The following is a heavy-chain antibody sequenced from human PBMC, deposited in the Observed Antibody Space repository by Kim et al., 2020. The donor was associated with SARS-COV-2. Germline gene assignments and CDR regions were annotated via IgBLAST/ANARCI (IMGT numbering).Heavy chain of an antibody. D-gene: IGHD3-22*01. CDR2: ISSSSSTI. V-gene: IGHV3-48*04. CDR1: GFTFSSYS. Sequence: GGSLRLSCAASGFTFSSYSMNWVRQAPGKGLEWVSYISSSSSTIYYADSVKGRFTISRDNAKNSLYLQMNSLRAEDTAVYYCARDQYYYDSSGYYHYYYYYGMDVWGQGTTVTVSS. J-gene: IGHJ6*02. CDR3: ARDQYYYDSSGYYHYYYYYGMDV.